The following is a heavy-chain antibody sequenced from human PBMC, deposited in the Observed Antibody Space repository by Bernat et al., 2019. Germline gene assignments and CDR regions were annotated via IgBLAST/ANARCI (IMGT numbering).Heavy chain of an antibody. V-gene: IGHV3-23*01. D-gene: IGHD2-21*02. CDR2: FSGSGDST. J-gene: IGHJ4*02. CDR1: GFTFSNYA. CDR3: AKDRRVVTGVGRQNFDH. Sequence: EVQLLESGGGLVQPGGSLRLSCAASGFTFSNYAMSWVRQAPGKGLEWVSTFSGSGDSTYYAGYVKRRFTISRDNSKNTLFLQMNSLKAEDTALYYCAKDRRVVTGVGRQNFDHWGQGSLVTVSS.